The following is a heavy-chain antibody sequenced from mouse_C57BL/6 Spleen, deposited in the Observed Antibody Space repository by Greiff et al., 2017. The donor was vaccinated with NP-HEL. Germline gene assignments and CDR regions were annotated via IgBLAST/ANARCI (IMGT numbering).Heavy chain of an antibody. CDR1: GYAFSSSW. D-gene: IGHD2-4*01. J-gene: IGHJ2*01. V-gene: IGHV1-82*01. Sequence: QVQLQQSGPELVKPGASVKISCKASGYAFSSSWMNWVKQRPGKGLEWIGRIYPGDGDTNYNGKFKGKATLTADKSSSTAYMQLSSLTSEDSAVYFCARSPYDYGSDYWGQGTTLTVSS. CDR2: IYPGDGDT. CDR3: ARSPYDYGSDY.